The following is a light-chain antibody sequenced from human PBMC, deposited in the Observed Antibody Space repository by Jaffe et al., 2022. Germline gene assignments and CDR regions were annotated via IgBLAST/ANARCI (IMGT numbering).Light chain of an antibody. Sequence: DIILTQSPGTLSLSPGDGATLSCKTSHPVSSSSFAWYQHKPGQAPRLLIYHTVNRATGIPDRFSGSGSGSDSTLTITRLEPEDVAVYYCQQYGSSTETFGQGTKVEIK. CDR1: HPVSSSS. CDR3: QQYGSSTET. J-gene: IGKJ1*01. CDR2: HTV. V-gene: IGKV3-20*01.